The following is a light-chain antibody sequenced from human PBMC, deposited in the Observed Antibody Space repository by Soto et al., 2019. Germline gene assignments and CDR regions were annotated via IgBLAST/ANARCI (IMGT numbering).Light chain of an antibody. V-gene: IGKV1-8*01. CDR2: AAS. J-gene: IGKJ3*01. CDR3: QQYYSYPCT. CDR1: QGISSY. Sequence: AIRMTQSPSSLSASTGDRVTITCRASQGISSYLAWYQQKPGKAPKLLIYAASTLQSGVPSRFSGSGSGTDFTLTISCLQPEDFATYYCQQYYSYPCTFGPGTKVDIK.